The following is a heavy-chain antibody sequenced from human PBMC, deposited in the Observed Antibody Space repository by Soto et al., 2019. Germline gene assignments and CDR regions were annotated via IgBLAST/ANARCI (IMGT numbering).Heavy chain of an antibody. V-gene: IGHV1-46*03. Sequence: ASVKVSCKASGYTFTSYGISWVRQAPGQGLEWMGIINPSGGSTTYAQKFQGRVTMTRDTSTSTVYMELSSLTSEDTAVYYCARASVFGRRFDYWGEGTLVTVSS. J-gene: IGHJ4*02. CDR3: ARASVFGRRFDY. CDR2: INPSGGST. D-gene: IGHD3-16*01. CDR1: GYTFTSYG.